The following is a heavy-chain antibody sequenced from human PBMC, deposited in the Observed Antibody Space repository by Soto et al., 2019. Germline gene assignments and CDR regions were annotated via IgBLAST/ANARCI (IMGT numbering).Heavy chain of an antibody. Sequence: SETLSLSYTVSGGSISSSSYYWGWIRQPPGKGLEWIGSIYYSGSTYYNPSLKSRVTISVDTSKNQFSLKLSSVTAADTAVYYCARHARITIFGVVMTAFDIWGQGTMVTVSS. D-gene: IGHD3-3*01. V-gene: IGHV4-39*01. CDR2: IYYSGST. CDR1: GGSISSSSYY. CDR3: ARHARITIFGVVMTAFDI. J-gene: IGHJ3*02.